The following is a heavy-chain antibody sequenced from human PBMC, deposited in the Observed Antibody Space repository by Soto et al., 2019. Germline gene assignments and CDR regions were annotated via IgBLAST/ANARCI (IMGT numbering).Heavy chain of an antibody. CDR2: ISGSGGST. J-gene: IGHJ4*02. V-gene: IGHV3-23*01. D-gene: IGHD2-15*01. CDR1: GFTFSSYA. CDR3: AKDPDCSGGSCYGGY. Sequence: GGSLRLSCAASGFTFSSYAMSWVRQAPGKGLEWVSAISGSGGSTYYADSVKGRFTISRDNSKNTLYLQMNSLRAEDTAVYYCAKDPDCSGGSCYGGYWGQGTLVTVSS.